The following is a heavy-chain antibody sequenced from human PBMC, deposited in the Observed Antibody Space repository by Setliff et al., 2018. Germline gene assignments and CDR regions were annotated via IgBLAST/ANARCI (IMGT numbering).Heavy chain of an antibody. CDR2: IRSRNDGGTT. J-gene: IGHJ4*02. CDR1: GLTFSHAW. Sequence: GGSLRLSCAASGLTFSHAWMTWVRQSPGKGLEWVGRIRSRNDGGTTDYAAPVKGRFTFSRDNAKNALYLQMNSLRADDTAVYYCARPGRSNYWDSFDYWGQGTLVTVSS. D-gene: IGHD3-10*01. CDR3: ARPGRSNYWDSFDY. V-gene: IGHV3-15*01.